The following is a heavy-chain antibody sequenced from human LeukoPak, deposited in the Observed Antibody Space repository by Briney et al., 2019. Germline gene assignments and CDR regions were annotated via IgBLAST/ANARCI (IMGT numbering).Heavy chain of an antibody. Sequence: ASVKVSCKASGYTFTSYDINWVRQATGQGLEWMGWMNPNSGNTGYAQKFQGRVTMTRNTSISTAYMELSSLRSEDTAVYYCARGGGDFWGGYYTSNWFDPWGQGTLVTVSS. J-gene: IGHJ5*02. CDR2: MNPNSGNT. CDR1: GYTFTSYD. D-gene: IGHD3-3*01. CDR3: ARGGGDFWGGYYTSNWFDP. V-gene: IGHV1-8*01.